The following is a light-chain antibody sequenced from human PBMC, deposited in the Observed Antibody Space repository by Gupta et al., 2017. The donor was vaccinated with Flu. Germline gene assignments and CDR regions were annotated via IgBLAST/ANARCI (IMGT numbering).Light chain of an antibody. Sequence: ERATLSCRASQSVSSNLAWYQQKPGQAPRLLIYGASTRATGIPARFSGSGSGTEFTLTISSLQSEDFAVYYCQQYNNWSPLTFGGGTKVEIK. CDR3: QQYNNWSPLT. CDR2: GAS. J-gene: IGKJ4*01. CDR1: QSVSSN. V-gene: IGKV3-15*01.